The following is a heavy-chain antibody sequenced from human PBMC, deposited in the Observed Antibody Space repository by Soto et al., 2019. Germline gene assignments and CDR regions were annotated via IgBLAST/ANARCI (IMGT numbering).Heavy chain of an antibody. CDR3: ARRGSGSYSDY. Sequence: QLQLQESGPGLVKPSETLSLTCTVSGGSISSSNYYWGWIRQPPGKGLEWIGTIYYSGSTYYNPSLQSRVTISVDTSKNQFSLKLSPVTAADTAVYYGARRGSGSYSDYWGQGTLVTVSS. V-gene: IGHV4-39*01. D-gene: IGHD3-10*01. CDR1: GGSISSSNYY. J-gene: IGHJ4*02. CDR2: IYYSGST.